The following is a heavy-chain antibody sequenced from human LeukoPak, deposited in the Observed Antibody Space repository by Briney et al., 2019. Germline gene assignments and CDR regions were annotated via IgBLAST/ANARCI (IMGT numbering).Heavy chain of an antibody. CDR2: ISSDGSST. J-gene: IGHJ4*02. Sequence: PGGSLRLSCAASGFTFSSYWMHWVRQAPGKGLVWVSRISSDGSSTSYADSVKGRFTISRDIAKNTLYLQMNSLRAEDTAVYYCARDGWLQPDYWGQGTLVTVSS. V-gene: IGHV3-74*01. CDR3: ARDGWLQPDY. CDR1: GFTFSSYW. D-gene: IGHD5-24*01.